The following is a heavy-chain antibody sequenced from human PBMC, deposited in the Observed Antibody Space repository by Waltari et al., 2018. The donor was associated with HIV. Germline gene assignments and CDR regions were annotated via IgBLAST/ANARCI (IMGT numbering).Heavy chain of an antibody. J-gene: IGHJ5*02. CDR2: VYYSGST. CDR1: GASITSNY. Sequence: QVQLRESRHGLVTPSETLSLTCTASGASITSNYWSWIRQPPGKGLEWIGYVYYSGSTKYNPSLKSRVTISVDRSKNQFSLKVNSVTAADTAVYYCARQRQQPSVAWFDPWGQGTLVTVSS. D-gene: IGHD6-13*01. CDR3: ARQRQQPSVAWFDP. V-gene: IGHV4-59*01.